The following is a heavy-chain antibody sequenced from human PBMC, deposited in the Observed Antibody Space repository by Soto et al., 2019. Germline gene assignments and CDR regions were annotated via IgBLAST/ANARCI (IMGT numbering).Heavy chain of an antibody. CDR1: GFTFSDHY. V-gene: IGHV3-11*06. CDR2: INPTGSYT. Sequence: LRLSCAASGFTFSDHYMTWIRQAPGKGLEWISYINPTGSYTHYADSVKGRFSISRDNAENSLYLQMNSLRPEDTALYYCARGHHSMDVWGQGATVTVSS. CDR3: ARGHHSMDV. J-gene: IGHJ6*02.